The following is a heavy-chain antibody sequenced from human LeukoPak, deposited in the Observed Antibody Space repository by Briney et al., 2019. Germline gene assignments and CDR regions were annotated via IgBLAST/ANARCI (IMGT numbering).Heavy chain of an antibody. D-gene: IGHD4-17*01. V-gene: IGHV1-69*04. CDR3: ARDHDYGDYEAFDY. Sequence: SVKVSCKASGGTFSSYAISWVRQAPGQGLEWMGRIIPILGIANYAQKFQGRVTITADKSTSTVYMELSSLRSEDTAVYYCARDHDYGDYEAFDYWGQGTLVTVSS. CDR1: GGTFSSYA. CDR2: IIPILGIA. J-gene: IGHJ4*02.